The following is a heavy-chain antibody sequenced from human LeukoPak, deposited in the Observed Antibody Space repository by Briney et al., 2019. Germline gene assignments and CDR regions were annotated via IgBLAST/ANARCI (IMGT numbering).Heavy chain of an antibody. CDR3: ARGGAYGSGSFSYGMDV. V-gene: IGHV3-21*01. D-gene: IGHD3-10*01. J-gene: IGHJ6*02. CDR1: GFTFRAYS. CDR2: LSSSSTYI. Sequence: PGGSLRLSCAASGFTFRAYSMNWVRQAPGKGLEWVSSLSSSSTYIYYADSVKGRFTISRDNAKNSLYLQVNSLRAEDTAVYYCARGGAYGSGSFSYGMDVWGQGTTVTVSS.